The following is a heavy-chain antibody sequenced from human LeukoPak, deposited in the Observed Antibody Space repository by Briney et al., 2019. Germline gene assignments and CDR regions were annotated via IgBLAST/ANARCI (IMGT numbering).Heavy chain of an antibody. D-gene: IGHD3-3*01. V-gene: IGHV4-38-2*02. Sequence: PSETLSLTCTVSGYSISSGYYWGWIRQPPGKGLEWIGSIYHSGSTYYNPSLKSRVTISVDTSKNQFSLKLSSVTAADTAVYYCARASHDFWSGYFIWFDPWGQGTLVTVSS. CDR2: IYHSGST. CDR3: ARASHDFWSGYFIWFDP. CDR1: GYSISSGYY. J-gene: IGHJ5*02.